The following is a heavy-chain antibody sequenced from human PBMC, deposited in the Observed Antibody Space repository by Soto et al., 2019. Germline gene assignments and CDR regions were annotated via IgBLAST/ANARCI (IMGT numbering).Heavy chain of an antibody. V-gene: IGHV4-39*01. D-gene: IGHD3-3*01. CDR1: GGSISSSSYY. Sequence: QLQLQESGPGLVKPSETLSLTCTVSGGSISSSSYYWGWIRQPPGKGLEGIGSIYYSGSTYYNPSLKSRVTISVDTSKNQFSLKLSSVTAADTAVYYCAPDFWSGYYRNDWFDPWGQGTLVTVSS. CDR2: IYYSGST. J-gene: IGHJ5*02. CDR3: APDFWSGYYRNDWFDP.